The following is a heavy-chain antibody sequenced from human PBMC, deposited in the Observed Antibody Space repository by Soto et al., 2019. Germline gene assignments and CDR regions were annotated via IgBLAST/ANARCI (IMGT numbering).Heavy chain of an antibody. V-gene: IGHV3-30*18. J-gene: IGHJ4*02. D-gene: IGHD1-26*01. Sequence: QVQLVKSGGGAVQPGESLRLSCVASGFDFTYYAMHWVRQAPGKGLESVAVMSSDGSKIHHTDSVKGRFTISRDNSKNTLYLQMNSLRKEDTAVYFCAKDEGVGGTLGLFDYWGQGTLVSVSS. CDR1: GFDFTYYA. CDR2: MSSDGSKI. CDR3: AKDEGVGGTLGLFDY.